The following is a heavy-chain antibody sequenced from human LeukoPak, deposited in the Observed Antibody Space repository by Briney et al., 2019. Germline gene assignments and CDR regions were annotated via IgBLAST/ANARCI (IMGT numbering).Heavy chain of an antibody. J-gene: IGHJ4*02. D-gene: IGHD6-13*01. CDR3: ARDRIAAAGTLFDY. V-gene: IGHV4-4*07. CDR2: IYTSGST. Sequence: KPSETLSLTCTVSGGPISSYYWSWIRQPAGKGLEWIGRIYTSGSTNYNPSLKSRVTMSVDTSKNQFSLKLSSVTAADTAVYYCARDRIAAAGTLFDYWGQGTLVTVSS. CDR1: GGPISSYY.